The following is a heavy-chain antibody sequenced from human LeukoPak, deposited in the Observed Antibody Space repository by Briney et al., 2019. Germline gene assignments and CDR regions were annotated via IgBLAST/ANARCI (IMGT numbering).Heavy chain of an antibody. Sequence: PGGSLRLSCAASGFTFSYYSMNWVRQAPGKGLEWVSSISSRSSAIYYADSVKGRFTISRDDANNSLFLQMNSLRVEDTAVYYCARDGDGHLDYWGQGTRVTVSS. D-gene: IGHD5-24*01. CDR2: ISSRSSAI. V-gene: IGHV3-48*04. CDR1: GFTFSYYS. J-gene: IGHJ4*02. CDR3: ARDGDGHLDY.